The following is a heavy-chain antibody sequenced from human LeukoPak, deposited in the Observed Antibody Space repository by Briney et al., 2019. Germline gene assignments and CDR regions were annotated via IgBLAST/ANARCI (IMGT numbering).Heavy chain of an antibody. Sequence: ASETLSLTCAVYGGSFSGYYWSWIRQPPGKGLEWIGEINHSGSTNYNPSLMRRVTISVDTSKNQFSLKLNSVTAADSGVYYCQAVPGNYFDYWDQGTLVTVSS. CDR3: QAVPGNYFDY. CDR1: GGSFSGYY. J-gene: IGHJ4*02. CDR2: INHSGST. D-gene: IGHD6-19*01. V-gene: IGHV4-34*01.